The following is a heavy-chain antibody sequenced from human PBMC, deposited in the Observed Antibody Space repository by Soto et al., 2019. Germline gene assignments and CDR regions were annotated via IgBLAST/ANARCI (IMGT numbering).Heavy chain of an antibody. J-gene: IGHJ3*02. V-gene: IGHV4-59*01. D-gene: IGHD2-2*01. Sequence: QVQLQESGPGLVKPSETLSLTCTVSGGSISSYYWSWIRQPPGKGLEWIGYIYYSGSTNYNPSLKRRVPISLDTSNDQFSLKLSSVPAADTAVYYCARDCSSTSCLDAFDIWGQGTMVTVSS. CDR2: IYYSGST. CDR3: ARDCSSTSCLDAFDI. CDR1: GGSISSYY.